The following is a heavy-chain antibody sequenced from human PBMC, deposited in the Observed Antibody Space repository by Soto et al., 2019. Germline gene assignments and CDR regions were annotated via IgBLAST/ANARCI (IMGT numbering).Heavy chain of an antibody. CDR3: ARKHSLDYIRWGLDP. V-gene: IGHV1-2*02. CDR2: IDPKSDDT. J-gene: IGHJ5*02. CDR1: GYPFSDNQ. Sequence: ASVKVSCKASGYPFSDNQIHWLRRAPGQGLEWMGRIDPKSDDTNYAQKFQGRVTMTRDTSIDTAYLELTGLTSDDTATYYCARKHSLDYIRWGLDPWGQGTLVTVSS. D-gene: IGHD4-4*01.